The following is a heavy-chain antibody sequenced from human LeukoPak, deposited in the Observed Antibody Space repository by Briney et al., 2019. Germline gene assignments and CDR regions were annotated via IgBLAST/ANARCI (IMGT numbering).Heavy chain of an antibody. CDR3: ARERVGFLEWLPNPGPFDY. D-gene: IGHD3-3*01. CDR2: ISYDGSNK. J-gene: IGHJ4*02. V-gene: IGHV3-30-3*01. CDR1: GFTFSSYA. Sequence: GGSLRLSCAASGFTFSSYAMHWVRQAPGKGLEWVAVISYDGSNKYYADSVKGRFTISRDNSKNTLYLQMNSLRAEDTAVYYCARERVGFLEWLPNPGPFDYWGQGTLVTVSS.